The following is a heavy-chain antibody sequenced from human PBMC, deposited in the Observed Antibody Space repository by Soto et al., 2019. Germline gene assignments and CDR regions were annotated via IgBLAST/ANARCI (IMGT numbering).Heavy chain of an antibody. CDR2: IIPILGIA. V-gene: IGHV1-69*02. J-gene: IGHJ3*02. CDR1: GGTFSSYT. CDR3: AKPAGKNAFDI. D-gene: IGHD6-19*01. Sequence: VQLVQSGAEVKQPGSSVEVSCKASGGTFSSYTISWVRQAPGQGLEWMGRIIPILGIANYAQKFQGRVTITADKSTSTAYMELSSLRSEDTAVYYCAKPAGKNAFDIWGQGTMVTVSS.